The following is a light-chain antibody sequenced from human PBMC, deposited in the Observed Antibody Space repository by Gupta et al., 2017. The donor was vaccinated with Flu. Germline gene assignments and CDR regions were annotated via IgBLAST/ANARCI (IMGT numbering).Light chain of an antibody. V-gene: IGKV1-5*03. J-gene: IGKJ1*01. CDR1: QSLNNW. CDR3: QQYNSYVWT. CDR2: KVS. Sequence: DIQMTQSPSTLSASVGDRVTITCRASQSLNNWLAWFQQKPGQAPKLLIYKVSNLESGVPSRFSGSGSGTEFTLTISSLQPDDSATYYCQQYNSYVWTFGQGTKVEIE.